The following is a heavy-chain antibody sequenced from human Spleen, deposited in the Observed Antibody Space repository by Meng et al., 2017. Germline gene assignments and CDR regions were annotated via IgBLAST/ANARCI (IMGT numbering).Heavy chain of an antibody. Sequence: GESLKISCAASGFTFSSSEMNWVRQAPGKGLEWVANIKQDGSEKYYVDSVKGRFTISRDNAKNSLYLQMNSLRAEDTAVYYCARDVGPGGNDYWGRGTLVTVSS. CDR2: IKQDGSEK. CDR3: ARDVGPGGNDY. V-gene: IGHV3-7*01. J-gene: IGHJ4*02. CDR1: GFTFSSSE. D-gene: IGHD4-23*01.